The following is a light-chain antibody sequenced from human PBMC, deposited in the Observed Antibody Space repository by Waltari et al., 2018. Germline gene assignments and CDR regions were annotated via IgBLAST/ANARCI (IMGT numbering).Light chain of an antibody. CDR1: QSLLHSDGYNY. Sequence: EIVMTQSPLSLPVTHGEPASSSCRSSQSLLHSDGYNYLNWYLQKPGQSPQLLIYLSFIRASGVPDRFTGSGAGTDFTLKISRVEAEDVGFYYCMQALHTPPTFGQGTRAEIK. V-gene: IGKV2-28*01. CDR2: LSF. CDR3: MQALHTPPT. J-gene: IGKJ1*01.